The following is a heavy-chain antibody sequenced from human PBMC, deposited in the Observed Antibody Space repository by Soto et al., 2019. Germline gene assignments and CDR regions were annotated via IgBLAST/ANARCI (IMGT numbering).Heavy chain of an antibody. V-gene: IGHV4-34*01. Sequence: SETLSLTCAVYGGSFSGYYWSWIRQPPGKGLEWIGEINHSGSTNYNPSLKSRVTISVDTSKNQFSLKLSSVTAADTAVYYCARGEHIAAAGTIWFDPRGQGTLVTVSS. CDR1: GGSFSGYY. CDR2: INHSGST. D-gene: IGHD6-13*01. J-gene: IGHJ5*02. CDR3: ARGEHIAAAGTIWFDP.